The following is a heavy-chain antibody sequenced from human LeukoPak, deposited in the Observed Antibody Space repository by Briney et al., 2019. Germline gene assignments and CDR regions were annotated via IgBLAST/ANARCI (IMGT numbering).Heavy chain of an antibody. D-gene: IGHD1-26*01. V-gene: IGHV3-43D*03. J-gene: IGHJ6*03. CDR3: TKTGSSYYMDV. Sequence: GGSLRLSCAASGFTFDDYAMHWVRQAPGKGLEWVSLISWDGGSTYYADSVKGRFTISRDNSKNSLYLQMNSLRAEDTALYYCTKTGSSYYMDVWGKGTTVTVSS. CDR2: ISWDGGST. CDR1: GFTFDDYA.